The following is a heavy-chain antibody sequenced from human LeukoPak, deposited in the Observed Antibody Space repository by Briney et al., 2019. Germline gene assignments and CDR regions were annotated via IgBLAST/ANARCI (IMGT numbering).Heavy chain of an antibody. CDR3: ARCPESSGYYYELDS. CDR2: FSGSGGST. D-gene: IGHD3-22*01. J-gene: IGHJ4*02. Sequence: GGSLRLSCAASGFTFSSYAMSWVRQAPGKGLEWVSSFSGSGGSTYYADSVKGRFTISRDNSKNTLYLQMNSLTAEDTAVYYCARCPESSGYYYELDSWGQGTLVTVSS. CDR1: GFTFSSYA. V-gene: IGHV3-23*01.